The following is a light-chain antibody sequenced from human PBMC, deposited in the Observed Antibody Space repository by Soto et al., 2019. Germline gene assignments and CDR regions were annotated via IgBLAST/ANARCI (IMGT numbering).Light chain of an antibody. J-gene: IGKJ1*01. CDR1: QTVYSN. V-gene: IGKV3D-15*01. CDR3: HQYNNWPPT. Sequence: EIVMTQSTDTLSVSPGERATLSCRASQTVYSNLAWYQQKPGQAPRLVIHGASTRARCTPARFSGSGSGTDFHLTISSLQTEDFALYYCHQYNNWPPTFGQGTTVEIK. CDR2: GAS.